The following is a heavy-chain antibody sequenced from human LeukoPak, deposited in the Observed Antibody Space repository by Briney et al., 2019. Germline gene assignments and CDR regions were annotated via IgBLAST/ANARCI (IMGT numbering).Heavy chain of an antibody. D-gene: IGHD2-2*01. CDR2: INHSGST. CDR1: GGSFSGYY. Sequence: PSETLSLTCAVYGGSFSGYYWSWIRQPPGKGLEWIGEINHSGSTNYNPSLKSRVTILVDTSKNQFSLKLSSVTAADTAVYYCARKPDCSSTSCRFDPWGQGTLVTVSS. J-gene: IGHJ5*02. V-gene: IGHV4-34*01. CDR3: ARKPDCSSTSCRFDP.